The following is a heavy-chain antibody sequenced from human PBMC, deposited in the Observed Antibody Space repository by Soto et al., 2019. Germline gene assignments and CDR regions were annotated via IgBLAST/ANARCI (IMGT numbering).Heavy chain of an antibody. D-gene: IGHD2-15*01. V-gene: IGHV5-51*01. CDR2: IYPGDSDT. J-gene: IGHJ3*02. CDR1: GYSFTSYW. CDR3: ARQPRFDVAATVSLFDAFDI. Sequence: PGESLKISCKGSGYSFTSYWIGWVRQMPGKGLEWMGIIYPGDSDTRYSPSFQGQVTISADKSISTAYLQWSSLKASDTAMYYCARQPRFDVAATVSLFDAFDIWGQGTMVTVSS.